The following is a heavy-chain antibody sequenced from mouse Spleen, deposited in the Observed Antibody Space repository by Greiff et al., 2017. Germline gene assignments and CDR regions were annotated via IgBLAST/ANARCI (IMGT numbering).Heavy chain of an antibody. Sequence: EVQVVESGGGLVKPGGSLKLSCAASGFTFSDYGMHWVRQAPEKGLEWVAYISSGSSTIYYADTVKGRFTISRDNAKNTLFLQMTSLRSEDTAMYYCARPYDYDGDYFDYWGQGTTLTVSS. CDR3: ARPYDYDGDYFDY. CDR1: GFTFSDYG. V-gene: IGHV5-17*01. D-gene: IGHD2-4*01. J-gene: IGHJ2*01. CDR2: ISSGSSTI.